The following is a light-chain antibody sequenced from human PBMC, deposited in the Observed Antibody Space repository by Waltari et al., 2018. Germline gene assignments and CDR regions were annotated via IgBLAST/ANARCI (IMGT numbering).Light chain of an antibody. CDR1: QTFTNNY. J-gene: IGKJ2*01. V-gene: IGKV3-20*01. CDR3: QHYGSSADT. CDR2: DAS. Sequence: ETVLTQSPGTLSLYPGERVTLSCRVSQTFTNNYLAWYQQKPGQAPRLLIYDASSRATGIPDRFSGSGSGTDFTLTISRLEPEDFAVYYCQHYGSSADTFGQGTKLEIK.